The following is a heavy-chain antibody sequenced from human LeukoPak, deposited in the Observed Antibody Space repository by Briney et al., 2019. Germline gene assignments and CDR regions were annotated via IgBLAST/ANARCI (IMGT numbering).Heavy chain of an antibody. J-gene: IGHJ4*02. CDR3: ARARNDYDSNGFSFLDY. CDR1: GFSFSTYT. Sequence: GGSLRLSCATSGFSFSTYTMNWVRQAPGKGLEWISYIGSSGRTIHYADSVEGRFTISRDNAKNSLYLQMNSLRDEDTAVYYCARARNDYDSNGFSFLDYWGQGTLVTVSS. D-gene: IGHD3-22*01. V-gene: IGHV3-48*02. CDR2: IGSSGRTI.